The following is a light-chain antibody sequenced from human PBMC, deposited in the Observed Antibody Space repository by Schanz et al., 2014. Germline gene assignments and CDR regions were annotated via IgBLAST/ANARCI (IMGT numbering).Light chain of an antibody. CDR2: DNN. CDR1: DSNIGKNY. J-gene: IGLJ3*02. Sequence: QSVLTQPPSVSAAPGQKVTISCSGSDSNIGKNYVFWFQQFPGTAPRLVIYDNNKRPSEIPDRYSASKSGTSATLAITGLQTGDEADYYCGTSETTTPGWVFGGGTKLTVL. V-gene: IGLV1-51*01. CDR3: GTSETTTPGWV.